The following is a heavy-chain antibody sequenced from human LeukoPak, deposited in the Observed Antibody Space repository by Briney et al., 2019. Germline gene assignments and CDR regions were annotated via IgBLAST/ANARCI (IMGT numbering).Heavy chain of an antibody. D-gene: IGHD4-11*01. CDR3: ARIGTPSNPFDS. Sequence: SVKVSCKASGGTLSSYTIHWVRQAPGQGLEWVGRIIPIIGRPKSAQSFQGRVTITADTATVYLELSSLRPEDTALYYCARIGTPSNPFDSWGQGTLITVSS. J-gene: IGHJ4*02. CDR2: IIPIIGRP. V-gene: IGHV1-69*02. CDR1: GGTLSSYT.